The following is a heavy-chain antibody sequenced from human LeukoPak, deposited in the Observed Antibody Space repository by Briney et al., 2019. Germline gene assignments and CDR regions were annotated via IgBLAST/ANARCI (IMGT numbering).Heavy chain of an antibody. CDR2: IYYSGST. Sequence: SETLSLTCTVSGGSISSSSYYWGWIRQPPGKGLEWIGSIYYSGSTYYNPSLKSRVTISVDTSKNQFSLKLSSVTAADTAVYYCARKHVDIAIPFDYWGQGTLVTVSS. CDR3: ARKHVDIAIPFDY. J-gene: IGHJ4*02. CDR1: GGSISSSSYY. D-gene: IGHD5-18*01. V-gene: IGHV4-39*01.